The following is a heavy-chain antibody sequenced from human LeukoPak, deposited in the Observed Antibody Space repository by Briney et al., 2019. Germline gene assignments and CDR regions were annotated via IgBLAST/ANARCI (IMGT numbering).Heavy chain of an antibody. J-gene: IGHJ3*02. Sequence: GGSLRLSCAASGFTFSNYGMHWVRQAPGKGLEWVVVISYDGSNKYYADSVKGRFTISRDNSKNMLYLQMNSLRAEDTAVYYCANGYYYGSGSYYKEAFDIWGQGTMVTVSS. CDR1: GFTFSNYG. CDR2: ISYDGSNK. V-gene: IGHV3-30*18. CDR3: ANGYYYGSGSYYKEAFDI. D-gene: IGHD3-10*01.